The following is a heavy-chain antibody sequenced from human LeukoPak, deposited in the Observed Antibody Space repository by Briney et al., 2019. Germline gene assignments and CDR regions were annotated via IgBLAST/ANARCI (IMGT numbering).Heavy chain of an antibody. CDR1: GGSISSSSYY. J-gene: IGHJ4*02. V-gene: IGHV4-39*07. CDR2: IYYSGST. D-gene: IGHD4-17*01. CDR3: ARVLSLDYGDLYFDY. Sequence: KSSETLSLTCTVSGGSISSSSYYWGWIRQPPGKGLEWIGSIYYSGSTNYNPSLKSRVTISEDTSKNQLSLKLSSVTAADTAVYYCARVLSLDYGDLYFDYWGQGTLVTVSS.